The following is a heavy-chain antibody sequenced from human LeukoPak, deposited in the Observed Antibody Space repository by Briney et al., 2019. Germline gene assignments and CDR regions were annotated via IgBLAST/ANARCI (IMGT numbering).Heavy chain of an antibody. J-gene: IGHJ4*02. Sequence: SETLSLTCTVSGYFIRSGFYWGWIRQPPGKGLEWIGSFYHSGSTYYNPSLESRVTISLDTSKNQLSLKLTSVTAADTAVYYCARRSAAALDSWGQGTLVTVSS. CDR3: ARRSAAALDS. V-gene: IGHV4-38-2*02. D-gene: IGHD6-13*01. CDR2: FYHSGST. CDR1: GYFIRSGFY.